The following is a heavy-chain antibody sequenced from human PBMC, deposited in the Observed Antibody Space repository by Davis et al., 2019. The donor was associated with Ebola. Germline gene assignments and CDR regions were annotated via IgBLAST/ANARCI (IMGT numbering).Heavy chain of an antibody. CDR1: GGNFRSHG. V-gene: IGHV1-18*01. CDR3: ARSITMVRGVSWFDP. Sequence: AASVKVSCKASGGNFRSHGISWVRQAPGQGLEWMGWISAYNGNTNYAQKLQGRVTMTTDTSTSTAYMELRSLRSDDTAVYYCARSITMVRGVSWFDPWGQGTLVTVSS. J-gene: IGHJ5*02. D-gene: IGHD3-10*01. CDR2: ISAYNGNT.